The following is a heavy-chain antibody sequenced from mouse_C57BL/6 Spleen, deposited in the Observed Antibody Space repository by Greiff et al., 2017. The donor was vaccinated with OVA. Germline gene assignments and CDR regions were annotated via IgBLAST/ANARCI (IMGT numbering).Heavy chain of an antibody. CDR2: IYPGSGST. J-gene: IGHJ3*01. V-gene: IGHV1-55*01. CDR3: ARKRNYSNSWFAY. D-gene: IGHD2-5*01. CDR1: GYTFTSYW. Sequence: VQLQQPGAELVKPGASVKMSCKASGYTFTSYWITWVKQRPGQGLEWIGDIYPGSGSTNYNEKFKSKATLTVDTSSSTAYMQLSSLTSEDSAVYYCARKRNYSNSWFAYWSQGTLVTVSA.